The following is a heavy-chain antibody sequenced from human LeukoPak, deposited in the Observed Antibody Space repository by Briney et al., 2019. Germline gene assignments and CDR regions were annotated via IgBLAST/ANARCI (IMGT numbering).Heavy chain of an antibody. CDR1: GGSFSGYY. J-gene: IGHJ6*03. CDR3: ARVRIQLWLRMNDYYYYMDV. D-gene: IGHD5-18*01. CDR2: INHSGST. V-gene: IGHV4-34*01. Sequence: SETLSLTCAVYGGSFSGYYWSWIRQPPGKGLEWIGEINHSGSTNYNPSLKSRVTISVDTSKNQFSLKLSSVTAADTAVYYCARVRIQLWLRMNDYYYYMDVWGKGTTVTVSS.